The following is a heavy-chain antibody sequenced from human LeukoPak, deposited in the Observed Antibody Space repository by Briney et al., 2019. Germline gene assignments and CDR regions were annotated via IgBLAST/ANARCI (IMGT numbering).Heavy chain of an antibody. CDR1: GGSISSGAYF. Sequence: PSQTLSLTCTVSGGSISSGAYFWSWIRQPAGKGLEYIGRIYTSGSTNYNPSLKSRVTISVDTSKNQFSLKLSSVTAADTAVYYCARGRSSMVRGYYYYYMDVWGKGTTVTISS. J-gene: IGHJ6*03. D-gene: IGHD3-10*01. CDR3: ARGRSSMVRGYYYYYMDV. V-gene: IGHV4-61*02. CDR2: IYTSGST.